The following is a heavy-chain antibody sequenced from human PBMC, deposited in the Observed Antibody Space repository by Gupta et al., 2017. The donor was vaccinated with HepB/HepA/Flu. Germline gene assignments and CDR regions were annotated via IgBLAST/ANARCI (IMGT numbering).Heavy chain of an antibody. J-gene: IGHJ6*02. CDR2: INAGNGNT. D-gene: IGHD1-26*01. V-gene: IGHV1-3*01. CDR1: GYTFTSYA. Sequence: QVQLVQSGAEVKKPGASVKVSCKASGYTFTSYAMHWLRQAPGQRLAWLGWINAGNGNTKYSQKFQGRVTITRDTSASTAYMELSSLRSEDTAVYYCARFRMEPWSNYYYYGMDVWGQGTTVTVSS. CDR3: ARFRMEPWSNYYYYGMDV.